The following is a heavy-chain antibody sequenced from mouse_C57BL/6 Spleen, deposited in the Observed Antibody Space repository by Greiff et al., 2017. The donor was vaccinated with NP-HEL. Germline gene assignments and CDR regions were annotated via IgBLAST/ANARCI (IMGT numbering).Heavy chain of an antibody. CDR2: IDPSDSYT. CDR3: ASYGSSSYAMDY. J-gene: IGHJ4*01. CDR1: GYTFTSYW. D-gene: IGHD1-1*01. V-gene: IGHV1-69*01. Sequence: VQLQQPGAELVMPGASVKLSCKASGYTFTSYWMHWVKQRPGQGLEWIGEIDPSDSYTNYNQKFKGKSTLTVDKSSSTAYMQLSSLTSEDSAVYYCASYGSSSYAMDYWGQGTSVTVSS.